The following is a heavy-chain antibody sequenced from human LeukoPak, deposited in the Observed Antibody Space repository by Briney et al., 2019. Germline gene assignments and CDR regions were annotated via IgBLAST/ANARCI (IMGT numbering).Heavy chain of an antibody. CDR1: EFSVSSNY. J-gene: IGHJ4*02. V-gene: IGHV3-53*01. CDR2: TYAGGST. Sequence: PGGSLRLSCAASEFSVSSNYMSWVRQAPGKGLEWVSVTYAGGSTYCADSVKGRFTISRDNSKNTLYLEMNSLRAEDTAVYYCGGGGWYYFHYRGQGTLVTVSS. CDR3: GGGGWYYFHY. D-gene: IGHD2-15*01.